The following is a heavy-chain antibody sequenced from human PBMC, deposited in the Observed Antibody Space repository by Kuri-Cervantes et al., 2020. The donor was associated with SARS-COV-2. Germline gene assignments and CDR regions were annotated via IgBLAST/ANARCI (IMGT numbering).Heavy chain of an antibody. Sequence: GGSLRLSCVVSGFTFSNHGMHWVRQTPSRGLEWVAIIWYDGTYKYYADSVEGRFSISRDNSKNSLYLQMNNLRAEDTALYYCVRDYCSGGSCYGFDSWGQGTLVTVSS. CDR1: GFTFSNHG. V-gene: IGHV3-33*01. D-gene: IGHD2-15*01. CDR2: IWYDGTYK. CDR3: VRDYCSGGSCYGFDS. J-gene: IGHJ4*02.